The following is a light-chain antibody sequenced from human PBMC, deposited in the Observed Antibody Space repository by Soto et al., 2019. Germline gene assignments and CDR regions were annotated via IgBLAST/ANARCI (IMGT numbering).Light chain of an antibody. CDR2: RVS. Sequence: VMTQSPLSMPATLGRPASISCRSSQSLLYSDGNTYLTWFQQRQGQSPRRXXYRVSGRDSGVPDRFSGSGSGTDFTLKISRVEDEDFWVYYCMQGAHWTRTFGQGTKVDIK. CDR1: QSLLYSDGNTY. J-gene: IGKJ1*01. V-gene: IGKV2-30*01. CDR3: MQGAHWTRT.